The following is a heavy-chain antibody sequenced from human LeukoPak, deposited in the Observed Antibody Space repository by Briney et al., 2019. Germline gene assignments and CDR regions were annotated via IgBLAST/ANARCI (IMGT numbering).Heavy chain of an antibody. CDR2: ISYGGSNK. CDR3: ASGPLLRNGYDFDF. CDR1: GFTFSSYG. Sequence: GGSLRLSCAASGFTFSSYGMHWVRQAPGKGLEWVAVISYGGSNKYYADSVKGRFTISRDNSKNTLYLQMNSLRAEDTAVYYCASGPLLRNGYDFDFWGQGTLVTVSS. J-gene: IGHJ4*02. V-gene: IGHV3-30*03. D-gene: IGHD5-24*01.